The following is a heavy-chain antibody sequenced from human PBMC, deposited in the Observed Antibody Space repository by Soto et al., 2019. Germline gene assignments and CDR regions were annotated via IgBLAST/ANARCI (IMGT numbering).Heavy chain of an antibody. Sequence: PWETLSLTCAVYSGSFSGYYWSWIRQPPGKGLEWIGEINHSGSTNYSPSLKSRVTISVDTSKNQFSLKLSSVTAADTAVYYCARLGNYYGSGSYLRPLYFDYWGQGTLVTVSS. D-gene: IGHD3-10*01. CDR3: ARLGNYYGSGSYLRPLYFDY. J-gene: IGHJ4*02. V-gene: IGHV4-34*01. CDR1: SGSFSGYY. CDR2: INHSGST.